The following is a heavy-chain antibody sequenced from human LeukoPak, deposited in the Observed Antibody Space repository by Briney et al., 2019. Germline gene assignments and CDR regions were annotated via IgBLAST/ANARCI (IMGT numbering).Heavy chain of an antibody. CDR1: GYTFTGYY. CDR3: ARGETGRDSSGYFGY. CDR2: INPNSGGT. D-gene: IGHD3-22*01. Sequence: ASVKVSCKASGYTFTGYYMHWVRRAPGQGLEWMGWINPNSGGTNYAQKFQGRVTMTRDTSISTAYMELSRLRSGDTAVYYCARGETGRDSSGYFGYWGQGTLVTVSS. V-gene: IGHV1-2*02. J-gene: IGHJ4*02.